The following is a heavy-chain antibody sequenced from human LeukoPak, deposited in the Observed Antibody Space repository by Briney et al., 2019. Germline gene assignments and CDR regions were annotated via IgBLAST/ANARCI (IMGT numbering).Heavy chain of an antibody. CDR2: IKQDGSDK. V-gene: IGHV3-7*01. Sequence: GGSLRLSCAASGFTFSSYWMSWFRQTPGKGLEWVANIKQDGSDKYYVDSVKGRFTISRDNAKNSLYLQMNSLRAEDTAVYYCARDYCSSTSCHDVFDIWGQGTMVTVSS. CDR1: GFTFSSYW. J-gene: IGHJ3*02. CDR3: ARDYCSSTSCHDVFDI. D-gene: IGHD2-2*01.